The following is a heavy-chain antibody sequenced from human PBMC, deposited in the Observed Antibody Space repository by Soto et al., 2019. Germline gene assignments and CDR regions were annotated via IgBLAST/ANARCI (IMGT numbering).Heavy chain of an antibody. CDR1: GFTFDDYA. V-gene: IGHV3-9*01. D-gene: IGHD3-9*01. J-gene: IGHJ3*02. Sequence: EVQLVESGGGLVQPGRSLRLSCAASGFTFDDYAMHWVRQAPGKGLEWVSGISWNSGSIGYADSVKGRFTISRDNAKNSLYLQMNSLRAEDTALYYCAKGGGDSDILTGQTTNAFDIWGQGTMVTVSS. CDR3: AKGGGDSDILTGQTTNAFDI. CDR2: ISWNSGSI.